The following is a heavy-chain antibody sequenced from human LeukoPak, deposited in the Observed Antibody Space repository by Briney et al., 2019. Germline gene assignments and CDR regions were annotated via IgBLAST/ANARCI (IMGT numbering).Heavy chain of an antibody. D-gene: IGHD3-22*01. Sequence: GGSLRLSCAASGFTFSSYAMSWVRQAPGKGLEWVSGISWNSGSIGYADSVKGRFTISRDNAKNSLYLQMNSLRAEDTALYYCAKDPANYYDSSGYYYNWYFDLWGRGTLVTVSS. V-gene: IGHV3-9*01. J-gene: IGHJ2*01. CDR1: GFTFSSYA. CDR3: AKDPANYYDSSGYYYNWYFDL. CDR2: ISWNSGSI.